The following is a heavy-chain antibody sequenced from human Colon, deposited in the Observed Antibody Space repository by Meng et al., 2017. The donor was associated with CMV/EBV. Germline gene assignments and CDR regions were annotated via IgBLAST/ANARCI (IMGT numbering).Heavy chain of an antibody. Sequence: GSLGLSCTVSGDSIRSYYWTWIRQSPGKGLEFIGHIFSGGSPNYNPSLNSRVTITQDMVKNQFSLKLTSVTAADTATYYCARDFSSYFDYWGQGILVTVSS. CDR3: ARDFSSYFDY. CDR1: GDSIRSYY. CDR2: IFSGGSP. J-gene: IGHJ4*02. D-gene: IGHD6-13*01. V-gene: IGHV4-59*01.